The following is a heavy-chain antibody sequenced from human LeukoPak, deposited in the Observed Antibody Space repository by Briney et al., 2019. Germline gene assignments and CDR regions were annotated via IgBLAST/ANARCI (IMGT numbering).Heavy chain of an antibody. D-gene: IGHD3-10*01. V-gene: IGHV1-2*02. Sequence: ASVKVSCKASGYTFTGYYMHWVRQAPGQGLEWMGLINPNSGGTNYAQKFQGRVTMTRDTSISTAYMELSRLRSDDTAVYYCAREPYGSGSTDHWGQGTLVTVSS. CDR3: AREPYGSGSTDH. CDR1: GYTFTGYY. J-gene: IGHJ5*02. CDR2: INPNSGGT.